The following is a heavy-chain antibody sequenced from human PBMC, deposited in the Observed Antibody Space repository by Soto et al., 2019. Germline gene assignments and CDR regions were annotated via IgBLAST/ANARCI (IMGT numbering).Heavy chain of an antibody. CDR1: GFTVSSNY. Sequence: GGSLRLSCAASGFTVSSNYMSWVRQAPGKGLECVSVIYSGGSTYYADSVKGRFTISRDHSKNTLYLQMNSLRAEDTAGYYCARGRFSSSRIDYWGQGTLVTVSS. J-gene: IGHJ4*02. D-gene: IGHD6-13*01. V-gene: IGHV3-53*01. CDR3: ARGRFSSSRIDY. CDR2: IYSGGST.